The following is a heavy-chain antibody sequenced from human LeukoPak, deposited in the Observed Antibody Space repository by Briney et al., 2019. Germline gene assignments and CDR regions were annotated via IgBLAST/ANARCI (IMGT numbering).Heavy chain of an antibody. CDR2: INPDSGGT. J-gene: IGHJ6*03. CDR1: GYTFTSYG. V-gene: IGHV1-2*02. D-gene: IGHD1-20*01. Sequence: ASVKVSCKASGYTFTSYGISWVRQAPGQGLEWMGWINPDSGGTIYAQKFQGRVTMTRDTSINTVYMELSRLRSGDTAVYYCARVNFNWNPQWYYMDVWGNGTTVTVSS. CDR3: ARVNFNWNPQWYYMDV.